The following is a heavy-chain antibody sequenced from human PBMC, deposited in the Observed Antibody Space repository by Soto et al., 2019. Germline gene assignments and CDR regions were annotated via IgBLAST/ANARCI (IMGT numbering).Heavy chain of an antibody. V-gene: IGHV3-23*01. J-gene: IGHJ5*02. CDR3: AKSGDYDILTGYYVDNNWFDP. D-gene: IGHD3-9*01. Sequence: PGGSLRLSCAASGFTFSSYAMSWVRQAPGKGLEWVSAISGSGGSTYYADSVKGRFTISRDNSKNTLYLQMNSLRAEDTAVYYCAKSGDYDILTGYYVDNNWFDPWGQGTLVTVSS. CDR2: ISGSGGST. CDR1: GFTFSSYA.